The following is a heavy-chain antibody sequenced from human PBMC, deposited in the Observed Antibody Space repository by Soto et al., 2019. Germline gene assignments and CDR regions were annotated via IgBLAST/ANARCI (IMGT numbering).Heavy chain of an antibody. Sequence: QVQLQESGPGLVKPSQTLSLTCTVSGGSISSGGYYWSWIRQRPGKGLEWIGYIYYSGSTYYNSSLKSRVTISIDTSKNQFSLNLNSLTAADTAVYYCARITAFFYYFDFWGQGTLVTVSS. CDR1: GGSISSGGYY. CDR2: IYYSGST. CDR3: ARITAFFYYFDF. V-gene: IGHV4-31*03. J-gene: IGHJ4*02.